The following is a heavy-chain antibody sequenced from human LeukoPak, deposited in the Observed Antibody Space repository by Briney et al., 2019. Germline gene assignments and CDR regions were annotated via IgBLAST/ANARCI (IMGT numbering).Heavy chain of an antibody. Sequence: GGSLRLSCAASGFTFSSYAMHWVRQASGKGLEWVAVISYDGSNKYYADSVKGRFTISRDNSKNTLYLQMNSLRAEDTAVYYCARFKDDVGGFDYWGQGTLVTVSS. CDR2: ISYDGSNK. D-gene: IGHD1-1*01. CDR3: ARFKDDVGGFDY. CDR1: GFTFSSYA. V-gene: IGHV3-30-3*01. J-gene: IGHJ4*02.